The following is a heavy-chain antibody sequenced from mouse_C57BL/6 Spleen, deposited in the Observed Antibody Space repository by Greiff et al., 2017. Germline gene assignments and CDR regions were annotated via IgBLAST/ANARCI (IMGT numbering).Heavy chain of an antibody. CDR3: AQEPPRYGSSPPWFAY. J-gene: IGHJ3*01. V-gene: IGHV1-82*01. Sequence: VQLQQSGPELVKPGASVKISCKASGYAFSSSWMNWVKQRPGKGLEWIGRIYPGDGDTNYNGKFKGKATLTADKSSSTAYMQLSSLTSGDSAVYFCAQEPPRYGSSPPWFAYWGQGTLVTVSA. CDR1: GYAFSSSW. CDR2: IYPGDGDT. D-gene: IGHD1-1*01.